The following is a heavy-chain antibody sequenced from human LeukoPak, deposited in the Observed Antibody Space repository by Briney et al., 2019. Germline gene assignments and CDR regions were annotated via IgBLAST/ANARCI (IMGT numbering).Heavy chain of an antibody. CDR1: GGSFSGYY. J-gene: IGHJ4*02. CDR3: AGPGETGTTSDY. D-gene: IGHD1-1*01. Sequence: SETLSLTCAVYGGSFSGYYWSWIRQPPGKGLEWIGEINHSGSTNYNPSLKSRVTISVDTSKNQFSLKLSSVTAADTAVYYCAGPGETGTTSDYWGQGTLVTVSS. V-gene: IGHV4-34*01. CDR2: INHSGST.